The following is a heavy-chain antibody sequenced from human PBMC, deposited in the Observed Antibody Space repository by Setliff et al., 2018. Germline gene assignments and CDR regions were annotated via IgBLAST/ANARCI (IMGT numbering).Heavy chain of an antibody. V-gene: IGHV1-8*01. J-gene: IGHJ4*02. CDR3: ARAPAYVGNLMVVVTTEGYYFDS. D-gene: IGHD3-22*01. Sequence: ASVKVSCKASGYTFTSYDINWVRQATGQGLEWMGWMNPNSGNTGYAQKFRGRVTMTRNTSISTAYMELNSLRSEDTAVYFCARAPAYVGNLMVVVTTEGYYFDSWGQGTLVTVSS. CDR2: MNPNSGNT. CDR1: GYTFTSYD.